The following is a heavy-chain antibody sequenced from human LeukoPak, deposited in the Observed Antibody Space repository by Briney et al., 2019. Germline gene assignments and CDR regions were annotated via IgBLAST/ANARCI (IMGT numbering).Heavy chain of an antibody. CDR2: IFYSGYT. Sequence: SETLSLTCTVSGDSISNYYWSWIRQPPGKGLEWIAYIFYSGYTNYNPSLKSRVTISVDTSNNQFSLKLSSVTAADTAVYYCARAHSIASYYYGVDVWGQGTTVTVSS. J-gene: IGHJ6*02. V-gene: IGHV4-59*08. D-gene: IGHD2/OR15-2a*01. CDR1: GDSISNYY. CDR3: ARAHSIASYYYGVDV.